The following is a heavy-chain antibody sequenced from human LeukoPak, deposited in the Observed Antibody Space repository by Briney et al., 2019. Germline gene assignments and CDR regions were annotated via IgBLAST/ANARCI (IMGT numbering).Heavy chain of an antibody. D-gene: IGHD6-19*01. J-gene: IGHJ4*02. CDR1: GGSLSSGGYY. CDR2: INNNGST. CDR3: ATTIAVAGTSYYFDY. V-gene: IGHV4-31*03. Sequence: PSQTLSLTCTVSGGSLSSGGYYWSSIRQHPGKGLEWIGYINNNGSTYYNPPLKSRVTISVDTSKNQFSLKLNSVTAADTAVYYCATTIAVAGTSYYFDYWGQGTLVTVSS.